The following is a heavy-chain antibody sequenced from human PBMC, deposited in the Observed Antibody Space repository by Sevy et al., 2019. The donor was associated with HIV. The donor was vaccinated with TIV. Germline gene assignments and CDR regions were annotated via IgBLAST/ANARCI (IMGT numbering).Heavy chain of an antibody. CDR1: GFTFSSYA. J-gene: IGHJ4*02. CDR2: ISYDGSNK. CDR3: ARSPYYDTSRYFDY. D-gene: IGHD3-22*01. Sequence: GGSLRLSCAASGFTFSSYAMHWVRQAPGKGLELVAVISYDGSNKYYADSVKGRFTISRDNSKNTLYLQMNSLRAEDTAVYYCARSPYYDTSRYFDYWGQGTLVTVSS. V-gene: IGHV3-30-3*01.